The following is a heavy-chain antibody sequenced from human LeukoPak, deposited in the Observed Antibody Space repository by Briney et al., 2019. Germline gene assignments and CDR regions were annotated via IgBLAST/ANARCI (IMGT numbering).Heavy chain of an antibody. CDR3: AREPLTSGKFDY. J-gene: IGHJ4*02. D-gene: IGHD3-10*01. V-gene: IGHV3-66*01. Sequence: GGSLRLSCAASGFIVSTTYMSWVRQAPGKGLEWVSLIYSGGSTYYADSVKGRFTISRDNSKNTLYLQMNSLRAEDTAVYYCAREPLTSGKFDYWGQGTLVTVPS. CDR1: GFIVSTTY. CDR2: IYSGGST.